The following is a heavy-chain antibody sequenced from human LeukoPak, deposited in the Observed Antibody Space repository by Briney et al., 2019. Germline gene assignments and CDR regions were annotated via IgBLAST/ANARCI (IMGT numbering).Heavy chain of an antibody. CDR2: MSSTGNTI. J-gene: IGHJ2*01. Sequence: GGSLRLSCAASGFTLRDYYMSWIRQAPGKGLEQISYMSSTGNTIYYAESVKGRFTVSRDSANNSMSLQMTSLRAEDSAVYYCARSSSYFTYFDLWGRDTLVTVSS. D-gene: IGHD2/OR15-2a*01. CDR3: ARSSSYFTYFDL. CDR1: GFTLRDYY. V-gene: IGHV3-11*04.